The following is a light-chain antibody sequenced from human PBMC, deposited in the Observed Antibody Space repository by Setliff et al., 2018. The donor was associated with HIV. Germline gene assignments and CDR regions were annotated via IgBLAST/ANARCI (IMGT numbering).Light chain of an antibody. J-gene: IGLJ1*01. CDR2: SNN. CDR1: SSNIGSNT. Sequence: QSVLTQPPSASGTPGQRVTISCSGSSSNIGSNTVNWYQQLPGTAPKLLIYSNNQRPSGVPDRFSGSKSGTPASLAISGLQSEDEADYYCAAWDDSLNGLYVFGTGTKVT. CDR3: AAWDDSLNGLYV. V-gene: IGLV1-44*01.